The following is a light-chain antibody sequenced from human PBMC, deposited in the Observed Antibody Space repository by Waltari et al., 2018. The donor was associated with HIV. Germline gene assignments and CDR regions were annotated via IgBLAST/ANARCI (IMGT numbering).Light chain of an antibody. V-gene: IGLV1-47*01. CDR2: GKN. CDR1: SSNIGSSY. J-gene: IGLJ3*02. CDR3: AAWDDSLSGRV. Sequence: QSVLTQPPSASGTPGQRVTISCSGSSSNIGSSYIYWYQQLPGTAPKLLVYGKNQRPSGVPDRFAGSKSGTSASLAISGLRSEDEADYYCAAWDDSLSGRVFGGGTKLTVL.